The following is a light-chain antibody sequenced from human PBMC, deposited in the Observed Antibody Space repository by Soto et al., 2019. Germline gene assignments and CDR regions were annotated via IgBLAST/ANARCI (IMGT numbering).Light chain of an antibody. J-gene: IGKJ1*01. CDR2: DAS. CDR1: QSINNW. V-gene: IGKV1-5*01. Sequence: DIQMTQSPSTLSASVGDRVTITCRASQSINNWLAWYQQKPGKAPKFLIYDASNLESGVPSRFSGRGSGTEFTLTISSLQPDDFATYYCQQYDNYSPWTFGQGTKVDIK. CDR3: QQYDNYSPWT.